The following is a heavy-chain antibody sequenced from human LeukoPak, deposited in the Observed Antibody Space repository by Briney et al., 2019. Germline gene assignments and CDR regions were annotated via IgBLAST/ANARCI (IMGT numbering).Heavy chain of an antibody. CDR3: ARADSYGSILDY. CDR2: IDQYGRAK. Sequence: GGSLRLSCAASGFTFSNYWMSWVRQAPGKGLEWVASIDQYGRAKYYVDSVRGRFTFSRDNTKNPLHLQMNSLRAEDTAVYYCARADSYGSILDYWGQGTRVIDSS. J-gene: IGHJ4*02. CDR1: GFTFSNYW. V-gene: IGHV3-7*04. D-gene: IGHD5-18*01.